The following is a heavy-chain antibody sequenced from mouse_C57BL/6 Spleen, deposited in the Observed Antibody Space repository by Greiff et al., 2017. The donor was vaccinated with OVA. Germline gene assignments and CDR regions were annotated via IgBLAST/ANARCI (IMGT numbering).Heavy chain of an antibody. CDR1: GFTFSDFY. CDR3: ARDGYYYAMDY. V-gene: IGHV7-1*01. J-gene: IGHJ4*01. CDR2: SRNKANDYTT. Sequence: EVQLVESGGGLVQSGRSLRLSCATSGFTFSDFYMEWVRQAPGKGLEWIAASRNKANDYTTEYSASVKGRCIVSRDTAQSILYLQMNALRAEDTAIYYCARDGYYYAMDYWGQGTSVTVSS.